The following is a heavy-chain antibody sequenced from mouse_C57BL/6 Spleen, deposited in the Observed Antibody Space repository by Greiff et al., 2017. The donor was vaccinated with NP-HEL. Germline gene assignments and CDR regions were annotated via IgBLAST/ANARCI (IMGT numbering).Heavy chain of an antibody. J-gene: IGHJ2*01. V-gene: IGHV1-61*01. CDR1: GYTFTSYW. CDR2: IYPSDSET. CDR3: ARASYYYLFDY. D-gene: IGHD1-1*01. Sequence: QVQLQQPGAELVRPGSSVKLSCKASGYTFTSYWMDWVKQRPGQGLEWIGNIYPSDSETHYNQKFKDKATLTVDKSSSTAYMQLSSLTSEDSAVYYCARASYYYLFDYWGQGTTLTVSS.